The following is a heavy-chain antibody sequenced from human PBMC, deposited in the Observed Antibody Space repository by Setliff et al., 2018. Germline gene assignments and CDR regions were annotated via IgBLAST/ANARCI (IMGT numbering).Heavy chain of an antibody. CDR1: GGSFSGYY. CDR3: ARCWDLVRVNAFDI. CDR2: INYGGFI. J-gene: IGHJ3*02. V-gene: IGHV4-34*01. D-gene: IGHD1-26*01. Sequence: SETLSLTCAVDGGSFSGYYWSWIRQSPGKGLEWIGEINYGGFIKYNPSLKSRVTISVDTSKNQFSLKLSSVTAADTAVYYCARCWDLVRVNAFDIWGQGSLVTVSS.